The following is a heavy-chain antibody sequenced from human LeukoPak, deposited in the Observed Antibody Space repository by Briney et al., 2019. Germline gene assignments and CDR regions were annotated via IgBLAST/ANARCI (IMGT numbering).Heavy chain of an antibody. D-gene: IGHD3-10*01. CDR2: IYYSGST. CDR1: GGSISSYY. Sequence: PSETLSLTCTVSGGSISSYYWSWIRQPPGKGLEWIGYIYYSGSTNYNPSLKSRVTISVDTSKNQFSLKLSSVTAADTAVYYCARRVLLWFGESIHYMDVWGKGTTVTISS. J-gene: IGHJ6*03. CDR3: ARRVLLWFGESIHYMDV. V-gene: IGHV4-59*12.